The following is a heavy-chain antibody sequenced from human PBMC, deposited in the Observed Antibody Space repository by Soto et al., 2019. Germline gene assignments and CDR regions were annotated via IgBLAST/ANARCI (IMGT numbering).Heavy chain of an antibody. CDR1: GYTFTGYY. Sequence: ASVKVSCKASGYTFTGYYIHWVRQAPGQGLEWMGWIKPDSGATKYAPKFQDRVTMSRDTSISTAYIDVSSLRSDDTAVYYCARVEESPSGSGWYSKFDYRGQGTMSTVSS. CDR3: ARVEESPSGSGWYSKFDY. V-gene: IGHV1-2*02. J-gene: IGHJ4*02. CDR2: IKPDSGAT. D-gene: IGHD6-19*01.